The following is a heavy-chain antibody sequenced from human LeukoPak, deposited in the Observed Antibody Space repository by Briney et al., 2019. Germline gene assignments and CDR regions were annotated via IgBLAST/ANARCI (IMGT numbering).Heavy chain of an antibody. CDR1: GFTFSSYA. J-gene: IGHJ4*02. V-gene: IGHV3-30-3*01. Sequence: TGGSLRLSCAASGFTFSSYAMHWVHQAPGKGLEWVAVISYDGSNKYYADSVKGRFTVSRDNSKNTLYLQMNSLRAEDTAVYYCARGAMPRPYFDYWGQGTLVTVSS. CDR3: ARGAMPRPYFDY. CDR2: ISYDGSNK. D-gene: IGHD2-2*01.